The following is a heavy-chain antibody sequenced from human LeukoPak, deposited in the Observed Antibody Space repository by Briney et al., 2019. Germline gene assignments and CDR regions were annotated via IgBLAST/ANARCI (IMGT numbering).Heavy chain of an antibody. J-gene: IGHJ4*02. D-gene: IGHD3-9*01. CDR1: GYAFSGNS. CDR3: ARALPSYYDILTGFGYFDY. Sequence: ASVKVSCKASGYAFSGNSIHWVRQAPGQGLEWMGIINPSGGSTSYAQKFQGRVTMTRDTSTSTVYMELSSLRSEDTAVYYCARALPSYYDILTGFGYFDYWGQGTLVTVSS. V-gene: IGHV1-46*01. CDR2: INPSGGST.